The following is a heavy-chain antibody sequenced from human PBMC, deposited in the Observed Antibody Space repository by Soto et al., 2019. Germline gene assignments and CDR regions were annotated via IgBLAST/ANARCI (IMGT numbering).Heavy chain of an antibody. V-gene: IGHV1-69*06. Sequence: QMQLVQSGAEVKKPGSSVKVSCKTSGGTLSSFINYPINWVRQAPGQGLEWMGGIVPNVGTVNYAQKFQGRVTITADKSMGTAYMEVSCLRSEDTALYYCARRDTSGFLRYFDNWGQGTLVTVSS. D-gene: IGHD3-3*01. CDR1: GGTLSSFINYP. CDR3: ARRDTSGFLRYFDN. J-gene: IGHJ4*02. CDR2: IVPNVGTV.